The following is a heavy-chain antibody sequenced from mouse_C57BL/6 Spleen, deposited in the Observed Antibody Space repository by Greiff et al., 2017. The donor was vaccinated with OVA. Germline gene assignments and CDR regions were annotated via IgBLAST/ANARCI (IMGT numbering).Heavy chain of an antibody. D-gene: IGHD1-1*01. CDR1: GYSFTGYY. CDR2: INPSTGGT. Sequence: EVQLQQSGPELVKPGASVKISCKASGYSFTGYYMNWVKQSPEKSLEWIGEINPSTGGTTYNQKFKAKATLTVDKSSSTAYMQLKSLTSEDSAVYYCARADGSSPYYFDYWGQGTTLTVSS. V-gene: IGHV1-42*01. CDR3: ARADGSSPYYFDY. J-gene: IGHJ2*01.